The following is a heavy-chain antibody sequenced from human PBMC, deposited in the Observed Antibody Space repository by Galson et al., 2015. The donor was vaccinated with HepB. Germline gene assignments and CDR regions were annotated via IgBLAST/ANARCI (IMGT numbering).Heavy chain of an antibody. Sequence: SLRLSCAASGFTVSANYVSWVRQAPGKGLEWVSIVYSSGTTYYADSVKGRFTISRDNSKNTLYLQMNSLRAEDTAVYYCARDRDYGGKYYFDNWGQGTLVTVSS. CDR2: VYSSGTT. D-gene: IGHD4-23*01. CDR3: ARDRDYGGKYYFDN. V-gene: IGHV3-66*01. J-gene: IGHJ4*02. CDR1: GFTVSANY.